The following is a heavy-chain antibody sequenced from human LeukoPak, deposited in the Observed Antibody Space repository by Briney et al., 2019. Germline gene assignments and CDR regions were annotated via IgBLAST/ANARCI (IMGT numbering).Heavy chain of an antibody. CDR3: ARGPRGFGEFYYFDY. J-gene: IGHJ4*02. CDR2: IYYSGST. Sequence: SETLSLTCTVSGGSISSYYWSWIRQPPGKGLEWIGYIYYSGSTNYNPSLKSRVTISVDTSKNQFSLKLSSVTAADTAVYYCARGPRGFGEFYYFDYWGQGTLVTVSS. V-gene: IGHV4-59*01. D-gene: IGHD3-10*01. CDR1: GGSISSYY.